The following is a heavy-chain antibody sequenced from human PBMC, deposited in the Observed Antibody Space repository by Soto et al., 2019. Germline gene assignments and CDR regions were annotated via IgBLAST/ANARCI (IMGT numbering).Heavy chain of an antibody. CDR1: GFTFSSYA. V-gene: IGHV3-23*01. CDR3: AKELIKNKKYCSSTSCPGGLDY. Sequence: PGGSLRLACAASGFTFSSYAMSWVRQAPGKGLEWVSAISGSGGSTYYADSVKGRFTISRDNSKNTLYLQMNSLRGEYTAVYYCAKELIKNKKYCSSTSCPGGLDYWGQGTLVTVSS. D-gene: IGHD2-2*01. CDR2: ISGSGGST. J-gene: IGHJ4*02.